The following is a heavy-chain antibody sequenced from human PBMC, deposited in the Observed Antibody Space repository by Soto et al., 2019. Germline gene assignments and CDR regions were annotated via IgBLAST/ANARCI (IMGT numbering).Heavy chain of an antibody. Sequence: GGSVRLSCAASGFTFGSYAMTWVRQAPGKGLEWVSAISGGGDSTYYADSVQGRFTISRDNSRTTLYLQMNSLRAEDTAVYYCAKVGVRYCSGGSCYFHYWGQGTLVTVSS. D-gene: IGHD2-15*01. J-gene: IGHJ4*02. CDR3: AKVGVRYCSGGSCYFHY. V-gene: IGHV3-23*01. CDR2: ISGGGDST. CDR1: GFTFGSYA.